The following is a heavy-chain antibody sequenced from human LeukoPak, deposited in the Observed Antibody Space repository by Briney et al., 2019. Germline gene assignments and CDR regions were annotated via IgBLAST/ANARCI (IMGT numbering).Heavy chain of an antibody. V-gene: IGHV3-21*01. CDR1: GFTFSSYS. D-gene: IGHD3-22*01. Sequence: PGGSLRLSCAASGFTFSSYSMNWVRQAPGKGLEWVSSISSSSSYIYYADSVKGRFTISRDNAKNSLYLQMNSLRAEDTAVYYCARDYYDSSGYYPYYYYMDVWGKGTTVTVSS. CDR3: ARDYYDSSGYYPYYYYMDV. CDR2: ISSSSSYI. J-gene: IGHJ6*03.